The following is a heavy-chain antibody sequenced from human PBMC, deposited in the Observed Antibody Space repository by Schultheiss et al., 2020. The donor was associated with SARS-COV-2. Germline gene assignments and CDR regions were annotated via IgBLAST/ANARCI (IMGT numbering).Heavy chain of an antibody. D-gene: IGHD6-13*01. Sequence: SETLSLTCTVSGGSISSSSYYWGWIRQPPGKGLEWIGSIYYSGSTYYNPSLKSRVTISVDTSKNQFSLKLSSVTAADTAVYYCASLRYSSSWPYFDYWGQGTLVTVS. CDR1: GGSISSSSYY. CDR2: IYYSGST. CDR3: ASLRYSSSWPYFDY. V-gene: IGHV4-39*01. J-gene: IGHJ4*02.